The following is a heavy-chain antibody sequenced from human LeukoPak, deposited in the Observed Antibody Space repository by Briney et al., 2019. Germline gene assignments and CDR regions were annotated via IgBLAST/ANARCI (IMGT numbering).Heavy chain of an antibody. D-gene: IGHD3-10*01. Sequence: AASVKVSCKASGYTLTSYGISWVRQAPGQGLEWMGWISAYNGNTNYAQKLQGRVTMTTDTSTSTAYMELRSLRSDDTAVYYCARDSVLLWFGESDYWGQGTLVTVSS. J-gene: IGHJ4*02. V-gene: IGHV1-18*01. CDR2: ISAYNGNT. CDR1: GYTLTSYG. CDR3: ARDSVLLWFGESDY.